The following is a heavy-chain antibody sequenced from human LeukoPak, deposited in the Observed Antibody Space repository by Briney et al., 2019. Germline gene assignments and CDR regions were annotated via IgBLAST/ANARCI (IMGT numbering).Heavy chain of an antibody. CDR1: GYSFTSYW. J-gene: IGHJ4*02. CDR3: ASGGNLPFDY. V-gene: IGHV5-51*01. D-gene: IGHD4-23*01. Sequence: GESLKISCKASGYSFTSYWIGWVCQMPGKGLEWMGIIYPGDSDTRYSPSFQGQVTISADMSISTAYLQWSSLKASDNAIYYYASGGNLPFDYWGQGTLVTVSS. CDR2: IYPGDSDT.